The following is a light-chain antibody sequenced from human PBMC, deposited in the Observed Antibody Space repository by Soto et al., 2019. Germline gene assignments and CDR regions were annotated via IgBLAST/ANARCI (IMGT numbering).Light chain of an antibody. CDR2: GVS. CDR1: QSVGSTY. V-gene: IGKV3-20*01. CDR3: QQYGSSRT. J-gene: IGKJ1*01. Sequence: EIVLTQSPGTLSLSPGERATLSCRASQSVGSTYLAWYQRKPGQAPRLLIYGVSSRATGIPARFSGSGSGTDFTLTISRLEPQDFAVYYCQQYGSSRTFGQGTKVEIK.